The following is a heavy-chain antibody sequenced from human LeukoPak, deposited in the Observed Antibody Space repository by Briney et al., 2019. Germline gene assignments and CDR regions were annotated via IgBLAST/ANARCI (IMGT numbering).Heavy chain of an antibody. J-gene: IGHJ5*02. Sequence: ASVKVSCKASGYTFTSYYMHWVRQAPGQGLEWMGIINPSGGSTSYAQKFQGRVTMTRDTSTSTVYMELSSLRSEDTAVYYCARDRNSGNYIENWFDPWGQGTLVTVSS. CDR2: INPSGGST. D-gene: IGHD4-11*01. V-gene: IGHV1-46*01. CDR3: ARDRNSGNYIENWFDP. CDR1: GYTFTSYY.